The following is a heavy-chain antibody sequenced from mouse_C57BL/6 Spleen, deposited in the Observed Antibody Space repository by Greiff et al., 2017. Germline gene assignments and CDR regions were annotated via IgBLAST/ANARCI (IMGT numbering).Heavy chain of an antibody. J-gene: IGHJ3*01. CDR1: GYTFTSYW. D-gene: IGHD2-10*02. Sequence: QVQLQQSGAELVMPGASVKLSCKASGYTFTSYWMHWVKQRPGQGLEWIGEIDPSDSYTNYNQKFKGKSTLTVDKSSSTAYMQLSSLTSEDSAVYYCARRVSSAWFAYWGQGTLVTVSA. V-gene: IGHV1-69*01. CDR3: ARRVSSAWFAY. CDR2: IDPSDSYT.